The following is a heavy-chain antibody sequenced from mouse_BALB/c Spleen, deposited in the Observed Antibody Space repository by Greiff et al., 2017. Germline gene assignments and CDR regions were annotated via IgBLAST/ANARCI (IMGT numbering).Heavy chain of an antibody. D-gene: IGHD1-1*01. Sequence: EVKLVESGGGLVQPGGSLKLSCAASGFDFSRYWMSWVRQAPGKGLEWIGEINPDSSTINYTPSLKDKFIISRDNAKNTLYLQMSKVRSEDTALYYCAREGTYYGSSPFAYWGQGTLVTVSA. CDR2: INPDSSTI. CDR1: GFDFSRYW. J-gene: IGHJ3*01. V-gene: IGHV4-1*02. CDR3: AREGTYYGSSPFAY.